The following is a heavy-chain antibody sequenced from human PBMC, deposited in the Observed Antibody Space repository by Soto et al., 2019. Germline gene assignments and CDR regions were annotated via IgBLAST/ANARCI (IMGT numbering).Heavy chain of an antibody. Sequence: QVQLVQSGAEVKKPGSSVKVSCKASGGTFSSYTISWVRQAPGQGLEWMGRIIPILGIANYAQKFQGRVTITADKSTSTAYMELSSLRSEDTAVYYCASADTAMVYYCMDVWGQGTTVTVSS. CDR1: GGTFSSYT. J-gene: IGHJ6*02. CDR3: ASADTAMVYYCMDV. CDR2: IIPILGIA. D-gene: IGHD5-18*01. V-gene: IGHV1-69*02.